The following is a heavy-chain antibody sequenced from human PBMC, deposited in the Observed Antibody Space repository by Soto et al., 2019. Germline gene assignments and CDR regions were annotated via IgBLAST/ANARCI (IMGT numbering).Heavy chain of an antibody. J-gene: IGHJ6*02. CDR2: IWYDGSNK. D-gene: IGHD2-15*01. V-gene: IGHV3-33*01. Sequence: QVQLVESGGGVGQPGRSLRLSCAASGFTFSSYGMHWVRQAPGKGLEWVAVIWYDGSNKYYADSVKGRFTISRDNSKNTLYLQMNSLRAEDTAVYYCARSGGSPYYYGMDVWGQGTTVTVSS. CDR3: ARSGGSPYYYGMDV. CDR1: GFTFSSYG.